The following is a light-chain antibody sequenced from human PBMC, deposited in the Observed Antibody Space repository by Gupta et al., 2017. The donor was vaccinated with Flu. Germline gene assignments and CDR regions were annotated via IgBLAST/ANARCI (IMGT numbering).Light chain of an antibody. CDR3: QQDYSTPHT. V-gene: IGKV4-1*01. Sequence: DIVLTQSPDSLAVSLGERATINCKSSQSVLYSSNNKNYLAWYQQKPGQPPKLLIYWASTRESGVPDRVSGSGSGTDFTLTISSLQAEDVAVDYCQQDYSTPHTFGQGTKLEIK. J-gene: IGKJ2*01. CDR1: QSVLYSSNNKNY. CDR2: WAS.